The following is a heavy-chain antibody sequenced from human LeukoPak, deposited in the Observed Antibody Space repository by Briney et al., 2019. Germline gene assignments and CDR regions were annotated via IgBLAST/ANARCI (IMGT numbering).Heavy chain of an antibody. V-gene: IGHV4-59*08. CDR3: ARHPAAAASGY. D-gene: IGHD6-13*01. J-gene: IGHJ4*02. CDR2: IYYSGST. Sequence: SETLSLTCTVSGGSISSYYWSWIRQPPGKGLEWIGYIYYSGSTNYNPSLKSRVTISVDTSKNQFSLKLSSVTAADTAVYYCARHPAAAASGYWGQGTLVTVSS. CDR1: GGSISSYY.